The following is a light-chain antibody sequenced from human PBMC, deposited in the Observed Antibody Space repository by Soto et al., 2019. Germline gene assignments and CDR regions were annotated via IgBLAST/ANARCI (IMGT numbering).Light chain of an antibody. CDR1: QGIRSY. CDR3: QKYNSAPLT. V-gene: IGKV1-27*01. J-gene: IGKJ5*01. Sequence: DIKMNQSPSSLSASVGDRVTITCRASQGIRSYLAWYQQKPGKVPKLLIYAASTLQSGVPSRFSGSGSGTDFTLTITSLQPEDVATYYCQKYNSAPLTFGQGTRLEIK. CDR2: AAS.